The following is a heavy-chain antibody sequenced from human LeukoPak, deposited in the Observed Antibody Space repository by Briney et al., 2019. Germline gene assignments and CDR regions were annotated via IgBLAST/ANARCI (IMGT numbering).Heavy chain of an antibody. Sequence: PSETLSLTCTVSGGSISSYYWGWIRQPPGKGLEWIGYIYYSGSTYYNPSLKSLVTISVDTPKNQFSLKLSSVTAADTAVYYCARSITIFGVVIMLGYWGQGTLVTVSS. CDR3: ARSITIFGVVIMLGY. V-gene: IGHV4-30-4*08. J-gene: IGHJ4*02. CDR1: GGSISSYY. CDR2: IYYSGST. D-gene: IGHD3-3*01.